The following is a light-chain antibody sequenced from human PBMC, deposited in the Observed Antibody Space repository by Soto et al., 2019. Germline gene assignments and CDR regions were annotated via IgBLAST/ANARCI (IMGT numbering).Light chain of an antibody. Sequence: QSVLTQPASVSGSPGQPIAISCTGSSSDIGIYKYVSWYQQHPGKVPKLIIYEVTNRPSGVSNRFSGSKSGNTASLTISGLQAEDEADYYCSSYTTSSTRVFGTGTKLTVL. J-gene: IGLJ1*01. CDR2: EVT. V-gene: IGLV2-14*01. CDR1: SSDIGIYKY. CDR3: SSYTTSSTRV.